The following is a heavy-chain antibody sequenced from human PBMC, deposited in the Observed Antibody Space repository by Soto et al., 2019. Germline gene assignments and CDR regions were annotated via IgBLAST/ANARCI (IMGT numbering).Heavy chain of an antibody. V-gene: IGHV3-33*01. D-gene: IGHD3-22*01. CDR1: GFTFSSYG. J-gene: IGHJ1*01. Sequence: HPGGSLRLSCAASGFTFSSYGMHWVRQAPGKGLEWVAVIWYDGSNKYYADSVKGRFTISRDNSKNTLYLQMNSLRAEDTAVYFCARGEDYYDGSGHFIAEYFQYWGQGTPVTVSS. CDR3: ARGEDYYDGSGHFIAEYFQY. CDR2: IWYDGSNK.